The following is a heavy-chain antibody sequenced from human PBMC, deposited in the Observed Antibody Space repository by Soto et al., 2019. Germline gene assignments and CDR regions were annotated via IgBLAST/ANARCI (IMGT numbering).Heavy chain of an antibody. J-gene: IGHJ6*03. CDR1: GYTLTNYA. D-gene: IGHD2-2*01. Sequence: QVQLVQSGAEVEKPGASVKVSCKASGYTLTNYAVHWVRQAPGQRLEWMGWINAGNVNTRYSQKFQGRATITRDTSARTAYMGLSSVRSEDTPVYCCARGHLAVVPIASWYFYMDVWGKGTTVTVSS. CDR2: INAGNVNT. V-gene: IGHV1-3*01. CDR3: ARGHLAVVPIASWYFYMDV.